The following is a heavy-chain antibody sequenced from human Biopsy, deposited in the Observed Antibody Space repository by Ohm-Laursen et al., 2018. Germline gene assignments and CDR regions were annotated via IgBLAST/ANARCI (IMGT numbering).Heavy chain of an antibody. Sequence: SLRLSCAASGFIFSTYTMNWVRQAPGEGLEWVSSISSRSSDIYYADSVKGRFTISRDNAKNSLYLQMTSLRPEDTAVFYCARGKYKDFSTGLPRPYHYTLDFWGPGTTVTVSS. CDR3: ARGKYKDFSTGLPRPYHYTLDF. V-gene: IGHV3-21*04. CDR2: ISSRSSDI. D-gene: IGHD3-22*01. J-gene: IGHJ6*02. CDR1: GFIFSTYT.